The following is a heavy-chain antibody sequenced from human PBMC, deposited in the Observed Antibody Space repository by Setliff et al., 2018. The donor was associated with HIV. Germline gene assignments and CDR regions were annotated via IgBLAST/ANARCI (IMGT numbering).Heavy chain of an antibody. V-gene: IGHV3-66*02. J-gene: IGHJ4*02. CDR1: GLSISSNY. Sequence: LRLSCAASGLSISSNYMSWVRQAPGKGLEWVSIIYSGGDAYYSDSLKGRFTISRDNSRNTLYLQMSSLRADDTAVYYCARVVVVIGSQDYFDHWGQGMLVTVSS. D-gene: IGHD2-21*01. CDR3: ARVVVVIGSQDYFDH. CDR2: IYSGGDA.